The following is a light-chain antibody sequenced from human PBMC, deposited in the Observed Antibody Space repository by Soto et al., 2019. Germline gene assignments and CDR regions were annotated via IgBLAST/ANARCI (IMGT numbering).Light chain of an antibody. V-gene: IGKV3-20*01. CDR1: QSVSSNY. Sequence: EIVLTQSPGTLSLSPGERATLSCRASQSVSSNYVAWYQQKPGQAPRLLIYGASSRATGIPDRFSGSGSGTDFTLTISRLEPEDFAVYYCQQYGSSPTFGGGTKVEIK. CDR2: GAS. CDR3: QQYGSSPT. J-gene: IGKJ4*01.